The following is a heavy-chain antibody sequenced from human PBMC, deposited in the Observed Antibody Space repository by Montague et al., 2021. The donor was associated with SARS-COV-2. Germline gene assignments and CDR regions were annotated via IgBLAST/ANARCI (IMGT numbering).Heavy chain of an antibody. CDR1: GGSISSGSYY. CDR3: ARARTSLIVVVNEFDY. J-gene: IGHJ4*02. V-gene: IGHV4-31*03. Sequence: TLSLTCTVPGGSISSGSYYWSWIRQHPGKGLEWIGYIYYSGSSYYNPSLKSRVTISVDTTKNQFSLRLSSVTAADTAVYYCARARTSLIVVVNEFDYWGQGTLVTVSS. CDR2: IYYSGSS. D-gene: IGHD2-21*01.